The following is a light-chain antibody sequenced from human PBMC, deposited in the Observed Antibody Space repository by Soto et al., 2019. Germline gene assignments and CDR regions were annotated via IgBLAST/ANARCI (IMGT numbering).Light chain of an antibody. V-gene: IGLV2-14*03. CDR3: CSYTTTSTFV. CDR1: SSDVGGYDY. Sequence: QSALTQPASVSGSPGQSITISCTGTSSDVGGYDYVSWYQQHPGKVPKLMIYKVFRRPSGISDRFSGSKSGNTASLTISGLQAEDEADYYCCSYTTTSTFVFGGGTKLTVL. J-gene: IGLJ2*01. CDR2: KVF.